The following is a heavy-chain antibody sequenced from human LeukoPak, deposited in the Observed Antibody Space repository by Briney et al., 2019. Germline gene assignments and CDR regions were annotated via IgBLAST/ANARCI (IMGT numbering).Heavy chain of an antibody. D-gene: IGHD3-22*01. V-gene: IGHV4-38-2*02. CDR2: IYHSGST. CDR3: ARCKKNNYDSSGYHGDWFDP. Sequence: SETLSLTCTVSGYSISSGYYWGWIRQPPGKGLEWIGSIYHSGSTYYNPSLKSRVTISVDTSKNQFSLKLSSVTAADTAVYYCARCKKNNYDSSGYHGDWFDPWGQGTLVTVSS. CDR1: GYSISSGYY. J-gene: IGHJ5*02.